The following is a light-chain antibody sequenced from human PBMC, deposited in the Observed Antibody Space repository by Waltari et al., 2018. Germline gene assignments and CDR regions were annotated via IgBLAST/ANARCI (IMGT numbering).Light chain of an antibody. J-gene: IGKJ4*01. CDR1: QNIDNN. CDR3: QQYNRWPPLT. V-gene: IGKV3-15*01. CDR2: GAS. Sequence: EVVMTQSPAALSVSPGERVTLSCKASQNIDNNLAWYQQKPGQSPRLLIYGASTRATGVPARFSGSGSGTEFTLTISSLQSEDCAVYCQQYNRWPPLTFGGGTKVEIK.